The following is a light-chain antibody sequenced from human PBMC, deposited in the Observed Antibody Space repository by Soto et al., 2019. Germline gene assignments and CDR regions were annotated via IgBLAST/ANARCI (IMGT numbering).Light chain of an antibody. V-gene: IGKV3-11*01. CDR3: QQYNKWPRT. CDR2: DAS. CDR1: QSISSY. J-gene: IGKJ1*01. Sequence: EIVLTHSPATLSLSPGERASLSFRASQSISSYLAWYQQKPGQAPRLLISDASYRATGIPARYSGSGSGTEFNFTIGSLQSEDFAVYFCQQYNKWPRTFGQGTKVDIK.